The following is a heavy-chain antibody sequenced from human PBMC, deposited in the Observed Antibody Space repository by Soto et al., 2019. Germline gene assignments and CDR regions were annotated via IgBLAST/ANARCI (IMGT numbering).Heavy chain of an antibody. Sequence: ASVKVSCKASGDTQRTYGVTWVRQAPGRGLEWMGWINVYNGNTHHSQNFPARVILTKDTSSNTAYMELTSLTSDDTAMYFCARGLVYGGNFPFDYWGQGTLVTVSS. CDR2: INVYNGNT. V-gene: IGHV1-18*01. CDR3: ARGLVYGGNFPFDY. D-gene: IGHD4-17*01. J-gene: IGHJ4*02. CDR1: GDTQRTYG.